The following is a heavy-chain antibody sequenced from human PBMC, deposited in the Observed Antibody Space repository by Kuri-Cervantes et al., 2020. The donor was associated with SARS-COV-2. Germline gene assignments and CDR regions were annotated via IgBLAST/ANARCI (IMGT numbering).Heavy chain of an antibody. CDR2: ISAYNGNT. Sequence: ASVKVSCKASGYIFTTHGISWVRQAPGQGLEWMGWISAYNGNTNYAQKLQGRVTMTTDTSTSTAYMELSRLRSDDTAVYYCASRRPDCTNGVCTSQGFYYYYMDVWGKGTTVTVSS. D-gene: IGHD2-8*01. CDR3: ASRRPDCTNGVCTSQGFYYYYMDV. V-gene: IGHV1-18*01. J-gene: IGHJ6*03. CDR1: GYIFTTHG.